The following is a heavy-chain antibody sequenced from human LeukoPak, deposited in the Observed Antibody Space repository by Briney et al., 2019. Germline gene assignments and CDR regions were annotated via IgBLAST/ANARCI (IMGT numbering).Heavy chain of an antibody. CDR2: ISYDGSNK. V-gene: IGHV3-30*03. Sequence: GGSLRLSCVVSGFTFTDYGMHWVRQAPGKGLEWVAVISYDGSNKYYADSVKGRFTISRDNSKNTLYLQMNSLRAEDTAVYYCATGYSSGWYPKKMDVWGQGTTVTVSS. J-gene: IGHJ6*02. CDR1: GFTFTDYG. CDR3: ATGYSSGWYPKKMDV. D-gene: IGHD6-19*01.